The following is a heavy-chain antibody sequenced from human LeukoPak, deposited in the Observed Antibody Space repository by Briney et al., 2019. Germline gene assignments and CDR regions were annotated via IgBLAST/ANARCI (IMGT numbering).Heavy chain of an antibody. D-gene: IGHD5-18*01. J-gene: IGHJ4*02. Sequence: GGSLRLSCAASGFTFSSYSMNWVRQAPGEGLEWSSYISSSSSTIDYADSVKGRFTISRDNAKNSLYLQMNSLRAEDTAVYYCARGRGYNYGYSDYWGQGTLVTVSS. CDR3: ARGRGYNYGYSDY. CDR2: ISSSSSTI. CDR1: GFTFSSYS. V-gene: IGHV3-48*04.